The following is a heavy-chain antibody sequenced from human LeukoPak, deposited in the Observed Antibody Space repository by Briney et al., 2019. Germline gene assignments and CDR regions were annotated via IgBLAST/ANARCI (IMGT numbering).Heavy chain of an antibody. Sequence: GGSLRLSCAASGFTFSNYWMHWVRQAPGKGLVWVSRIYSDGSSRSYADSVKGRFTISRDNSKNTLYLQMNSLRAEDTAVYYCAKDLNFDYWGQGTLVTVSS. J-gene: IGHJ4*02. CDR2: IYSDGSSR. V-gene: IGHV3-74*01. CDR1: GFTFSNYW. CDR3: AKDLNFDY.